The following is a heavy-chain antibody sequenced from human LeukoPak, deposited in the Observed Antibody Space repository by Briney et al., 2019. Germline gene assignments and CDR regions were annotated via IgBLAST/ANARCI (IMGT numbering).Heavy chain of an antibody. CDR3: AKSGDLRTLSFDY. J-gene: IGHJ4*02. D-gene: IGHD4-17*01. CDR1: GYSFTSYW. CDR2: IYPGDSDT. V-gene: IGHV5-51*01. Sequence: GESLKISCKGSGYSFTSYWIGWVRQMPGKGLEWMGIIYPGDSDTRYSPSFQGQVTISADKSISTAYLQWSSLKALDTAMYYCAKSGDLRTLSFDYWGQGTLVTVSA.